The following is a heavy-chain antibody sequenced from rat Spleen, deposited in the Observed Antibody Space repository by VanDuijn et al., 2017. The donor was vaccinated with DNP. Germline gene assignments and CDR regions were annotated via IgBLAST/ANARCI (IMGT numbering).Heavy chain of an antibody. CDR1: GFTFSTAW. Sequence: EVQVLESGGGLVQPGNSLKLSCATSGFTFSTAWMYWYRQFPETRLEWVVRIKAKSNNYATDYTESVKGRFTISRDDSKSSIYLQMNNLKKEDTAIYYCAWRGYAMDAWGQGTSVTVSS. J-gene: IGHJ4*01. CDR3: AWRGYAMDA. V-gene: IGHV6-6*01. D-gene: IGHD4-3*01. CDR2: IKAKSNNYAT.